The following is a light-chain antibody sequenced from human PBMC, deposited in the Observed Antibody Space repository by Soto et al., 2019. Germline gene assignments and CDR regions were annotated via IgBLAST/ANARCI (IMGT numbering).Light chain of an antibody. CDR1: QSVSSSY. Sequence: EIVLTQSPGTLSLSPGERATLSCRASQSVSSSYLAWYQQKPGQAPRLLIYGASSRATGIPDRFSGSGYGTDFTLTISSLEPEDFAVYYCQQYGSSRELTFGGGTKVEIK. CDR2: GAS. J-gene: IGKJ4*01. CDR3: QQYGSSRELT. V-gene: IGKV3-20*01.